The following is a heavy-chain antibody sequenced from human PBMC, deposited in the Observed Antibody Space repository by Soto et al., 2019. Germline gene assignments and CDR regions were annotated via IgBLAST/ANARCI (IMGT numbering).Heavy chain of an antibody. Sequence: PGGSLRLSCAASGFTFSSYGMHWVGQAPGKGLEWVAVISYDGSNKYYADSVKGRFTISRDNSKNTLYLQMNSLRAEDTAVYYCAKGTFNDYDYIWGSYRSDNYFDYWGQGTLVTVSS. J-gene: IGHJ4*02. V-gene: IGHV3-30*18. CDR2: ISYDGSNK. CDR1: GFTFSSYG. D-gene: IGHD3-16*02. CDR3: AKGTFNDYDYIWGSYRSDNYFDY.